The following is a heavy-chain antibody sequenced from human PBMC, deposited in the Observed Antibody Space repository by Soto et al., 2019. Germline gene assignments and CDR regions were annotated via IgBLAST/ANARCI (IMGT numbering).Heavy chain of an antibody. J-gene: IGHJ6*02. V-gene: IGHV1-2*04. CDR3: ARDPGYSSGWFRDYGMDV. CDR2: INPNSGGT. CDR1: GYTFTGYY. Sequence: ASVKVSCKASGYTFTGYYMHWVRQAPGQGLEWMGWINPNSGGTNYAQKFQGWVTMTRDTSISTAYMELSRLRSDDTAVYYCARDPGYSSGWFRDYGMDVWGQGTTVTVSS. D-gene: IGHD6-19*01.